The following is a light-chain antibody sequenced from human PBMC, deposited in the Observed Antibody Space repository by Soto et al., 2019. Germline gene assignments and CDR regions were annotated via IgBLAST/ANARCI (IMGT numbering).Light chain of an antibody. CDR3: QQYNNWPPPLT. CDR2: GAS. Sequence: EIVMTQSPATLSVSPGERATLSCRASQSVSSNLAWYQQKPGQAPRLLIYGASTRATGIPARFSGSGSGTESTLTISSLKSEDFAVYYCQQYNNWPPPLTFGGGTKGEIK. J-gene: IGKJ4*01. V-gene: IGKV3-15*01. CDR1: QSVSSN.